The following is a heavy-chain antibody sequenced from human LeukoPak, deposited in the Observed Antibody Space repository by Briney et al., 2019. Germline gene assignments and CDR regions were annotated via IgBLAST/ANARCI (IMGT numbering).Heavy chain of an antibody. D-gene: IGHD5-12*01. CDR3: AREYTGSEYFDY. V-gene: IGHV4-4*02. CDR1: GGSISNTNW. CDR2: ISLNGLT. Sequence: SGTLSLTCGVSGGSISNTNWWSWVRQPPGQGLEWIGEISLNGLTNYNPSLKSRVTVSLDKSKNHLSLNLTSVTAADTAVYYCAREYTGSEYFDYWGQGTLVTVSS. J-gene: IGHJ4*02.